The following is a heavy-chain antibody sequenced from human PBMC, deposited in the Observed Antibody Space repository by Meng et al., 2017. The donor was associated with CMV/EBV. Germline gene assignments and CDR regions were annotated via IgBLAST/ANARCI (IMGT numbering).Heavy chain of an antibody. D-gene: IGHD3-22*01. CDR3: ARDNSYYDSSGYPTPDWYFDL. CDR1: GFTVSSHY. Sequence: LSLTCAASGFTVSSHYMSWVRQAPGKGLEWVSVIYSGGSTYYADSVKGRFTISRDNSRNTLYLQMNSLRAEDTAVYYCARDNSYYDSSGYPTPDWYFDLWGRGTLVTVSS. CDR2: IYSGGST. J-gene: IGHJ2*01. V-gene: IGHV3-53*01.